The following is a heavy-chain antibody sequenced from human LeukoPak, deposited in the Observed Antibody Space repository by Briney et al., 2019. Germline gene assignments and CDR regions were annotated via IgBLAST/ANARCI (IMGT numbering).Heavy chain of an antibody. CDR1: GFTFSSYS. V-gene: IGHV3-48*04. Sequence: PPGGSLRLSCAASGFTFSSYSITWVRQAPGKGLEWVSYISSSSSNIYYAESVKGRFSISRDNAKNSLYLQMNSLRAEDTAVYYCARGYSYGYGGFDYWGQGTLVIVSS. CDR2: ISSSSSNI. D-gene: IGHD5-18*01. J-gene: IGHJ4*02. CDR3: ARGYSYGYGGFDY.